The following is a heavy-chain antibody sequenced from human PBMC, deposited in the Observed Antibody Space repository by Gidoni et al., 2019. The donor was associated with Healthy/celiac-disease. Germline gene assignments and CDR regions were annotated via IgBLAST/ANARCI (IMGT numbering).Heavy chain of an antibody. D-gene: IGHD1-26*01. Sequence: QVQLVQSGAEVKKPAASVKVSCKPSVYTFTSYGISWVRQAPGQGLEWMGWISAYNGNTNYAQKLHGRVTMTKDTTTSTAYMERRSLGSDDTAVYYCAAGGIVGATGWFDPWGQGTLVTVSS. CDR2: ISAYNGNT. CDR1: VYTFTSYG. J-gene: IGHJ5*02. V-gene: IGHV1-18*01. CDR3: AAGGIVGATGWFDP.